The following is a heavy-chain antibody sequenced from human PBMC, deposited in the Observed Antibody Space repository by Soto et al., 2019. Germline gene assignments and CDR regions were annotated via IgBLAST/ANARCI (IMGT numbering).Heavy chain of an antibody. Sequence: PSETLSLTCTVSGGSISSGYYYWSWIRQPPGKGLEWIGYIYYSGSTYYNPSLKSRVTISVDTSKNQFSLKLSPVTAADTAVYYCARDLSSSWTRINYYYYYGMDVWGQGTTVTVSS. CDR2: IYYSGST. CDR3: ARDLSSSWTRINYYYYYGMDV. CDR1: GGSISSGYYY. D-gene: IGHD6-13*01. J-gene: IGHJ6*02. V-gene: IGHV4-30-4*01.